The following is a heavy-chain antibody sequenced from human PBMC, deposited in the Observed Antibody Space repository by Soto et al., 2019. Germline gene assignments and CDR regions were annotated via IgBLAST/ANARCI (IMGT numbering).Heavy chain of an antibody. CDR3: TRGIVVIPGARGDYFDY. Sequence: ASVKVSCKASGYIFTSYGINWVRQAPGQGLEWMGWISVYRGYTNYAQNLQGRVTMTTDTSTSTAYMELRSLTSDDTAMYFCTRGIVVIPGARGDYFDYWGQGTLVTVSS. D-gene: IGHD2-2*01. J-gene: IGHJ4*02. CDR2: ISVYRGYT. CDR1: GYIFTSYG. V-gene: IGHV1-18*01.